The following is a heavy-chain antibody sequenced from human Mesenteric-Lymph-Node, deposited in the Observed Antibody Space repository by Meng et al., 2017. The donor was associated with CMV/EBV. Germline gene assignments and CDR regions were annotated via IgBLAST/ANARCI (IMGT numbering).Heavy chain of an antibody. CDR1: GFTVSSHY. V-gene: IGHV3-11*04. CDR2: ISGGGSTI. Sequence: GESLKISCAASGFTVSSHYMSWVRQAPGKGLEYISYISGGGSTIYYADSVKGRFTISRDNAKNTLYLQMNSLRAEDTAVYYCAKDLFGCSSTSCYTDYYYGMDVWGQGTTVTVSS. D-gene: IGHD2-2*02. J-gene: IGHJ6*02. CDR3: AKDLFGCSSTSCYTDYYYGMDV.